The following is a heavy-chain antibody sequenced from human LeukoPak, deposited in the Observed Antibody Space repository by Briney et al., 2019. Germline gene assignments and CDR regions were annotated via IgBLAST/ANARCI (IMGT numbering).Heavy chain of an antibody. J-gene: IGHJ4*02. Sequence: PGGSLRLTCAASALSFSINAMTWVRQAPEKGLECVSDITGDGATTYYADSVRGRFTIARDNSKNTLYLQMNSLRAEDTAIYYCAKAYGTNGYYQLPIDFWGQGTLVTVSS. D-gene: IGHD3-22*01. CDR1: ALSFSINA. CDR2: ITGDGATT. V-gene: IGHV3-23*01. CDR3: AKAYGTNGYYQLPIDF.